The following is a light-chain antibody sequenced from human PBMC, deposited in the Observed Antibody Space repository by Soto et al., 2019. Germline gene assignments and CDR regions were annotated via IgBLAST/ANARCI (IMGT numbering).Light chain of an antibody. Sequence: VMTQSTAPLSVSPGARLNLYCRASQSVSNNYLAWYQQKPGQAPRLLIYGASARATGIPARFSGSGSGTEFTLTISSLQSEDFAVYYCQQYDKWPRTFGQGTKVDIK. CDR1: QSVSNN. J-gene: IGKJ1*01. CDR2: GAS. CDR3: QQYDKWPRT. V-gene: IGKV3D-15*01.